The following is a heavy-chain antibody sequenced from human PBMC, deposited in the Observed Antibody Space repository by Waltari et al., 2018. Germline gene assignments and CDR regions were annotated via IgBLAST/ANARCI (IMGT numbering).Heavy chain of an antibody. CDR3: ARDQVVVLPGARRSRYYYMDV. CDR2: IYGSGSS. CDR1: GGSINGYY. J-gene: IGHJ6*03. D-gene: IGHD2-2*01. Sequence: QVQLQESGPGLVRPSETLSLTCSVSGGSINGYYWTWMRQSAGKGLEWIGRIYGSGSSNYNPPLEGRVTMSIDTSRNQLSLRLRSMTAADTAIYYCARDQVVVLPGARRSRYYYMDVWGKGATVTVSS. V-gene: IGHV4-4*07.